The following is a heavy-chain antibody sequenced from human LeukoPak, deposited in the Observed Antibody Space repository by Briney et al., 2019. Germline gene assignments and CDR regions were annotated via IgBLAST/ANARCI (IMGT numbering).Heavy chain of an antibody. J-gene: IGHJ4*02. CDR1: GGSISSSSYY. V-gene: IGHV4-39*07. CDR3: ASAPHVNYFDF. Sequence: PSETLSLTCTVSGGSISSSSYYWGWIRQPPGKGLEWIGSIYYSGSTYYNPSLKSRVTFSIDTSKNQFSLWLDSVTAADTAVYYCASAPHVNYFDFWGQGALVTVSA. CDR2: IYYSGST. D-gene: IGHD2/OR15-2a*01.